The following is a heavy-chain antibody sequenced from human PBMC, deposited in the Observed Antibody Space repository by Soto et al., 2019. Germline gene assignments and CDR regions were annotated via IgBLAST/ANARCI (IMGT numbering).Heavy chain of an antibody. J-gene: IGHJ5*02. CDR1: SGSLSSGGYY. CDR3: ATAPHDHKVNWFDL. CDR2: IYFTGIT. D-gene: IGHD3-3*01. Sequence: PAETLSLTCTVSSGSLSSGGYYWNWIRQHPVKGLEGIGYIYFTGITYSTPSLKSRVTLSVDTTKSQFPLELRPVTAADTAIYYCATAPHDHKVNWFDLWGPGVLVTVSS. V-gene: IGHV4-31*03.